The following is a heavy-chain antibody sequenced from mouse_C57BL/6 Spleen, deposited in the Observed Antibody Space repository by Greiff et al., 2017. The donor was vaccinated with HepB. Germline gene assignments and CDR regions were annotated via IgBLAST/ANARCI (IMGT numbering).Heavy chain of an antibody. V-gene: IGHV1-59*01. CDR1: GYTFTSYW. Sequence: VQLQQPGAELVRPGTSVKLSCKASGYTFTSYWMHWVKQRPGQGLEWIGVIDPSDSYTNYNQKFKGKATLTVDTSSSTAYMQLSSLTSEDSAVYYCARRDYYGPYYFDYWGQGTTLTVSS. D-gene: IGHD1-1*01. CDR2: IDPSDSYT. CDR3: ARRDYYGPYYFDY. J-gene: IGHJ2*01.